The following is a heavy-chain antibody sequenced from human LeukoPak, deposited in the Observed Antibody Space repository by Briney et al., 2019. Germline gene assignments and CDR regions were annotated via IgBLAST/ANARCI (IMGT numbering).Heavy chain of an antibody. J-gene: IGHJ4*02. CDR3: ATSQNETRYSSGWSYYFDY. CDR1: GGTFSSYA. V-gene: IGHV1-69*13. Sequence: ASVKVSCKASGGTFSSYAISWVRQAPGQGLEWMGGIIPIFGTANYAQKFQGRVTITADESTSTAYMELSSLRSEDTAVYYCATSQNETRYSSGWSYYFDYWGQGTLVTVSS. D-gene: IGHD6-19*01. CDR2: IIPIFGTA.